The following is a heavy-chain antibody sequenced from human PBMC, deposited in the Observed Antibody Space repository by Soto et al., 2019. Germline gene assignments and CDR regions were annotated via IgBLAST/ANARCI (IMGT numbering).Heavy chain of an antibody. CDR3: AHSVVVVITPKGDYFDY. D-gene: IGHD3-22*01. CDR2: LYWDDDT. CDR1: GVSLSTSGVG. V-gene: IGHV2-5*02. Sequence: QITLKESGPTLVKPTQTLTLTCTFSGVSLSTSGVGVCWIRQPPGKSLEWLALLYWDDDTRYSPSLKSRLTITKDTYKNQVVLTMTNIDPVDTATYDCAHSVVVVITPKGDYFDYWGQGTLVTVSS. J-gene: IGHJ4*02.